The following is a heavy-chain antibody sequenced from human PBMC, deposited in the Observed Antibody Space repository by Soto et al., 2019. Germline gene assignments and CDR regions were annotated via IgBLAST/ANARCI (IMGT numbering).Heavy chain of an antibody. Sequence: PGESLKISCKGSGYSFTSYWISWVRQMPGKGLEWMGRIDPSDSYTNYSPSFQGHVTISADKSISTAYLQWSSLKASDTAMYYCARLPRYCSSTSCSGYYYYGMDVWGQGTTVTVSS. CDR3: ARLPRYCSSTSCSGYYYYGMDV. CDR1: GYSFTSYW. V-gene: IGHV5-10-1*01. J-gene: IGHJ6*02. CDR2: IDPSDSYT. D-gene: IGHD2-2*01.